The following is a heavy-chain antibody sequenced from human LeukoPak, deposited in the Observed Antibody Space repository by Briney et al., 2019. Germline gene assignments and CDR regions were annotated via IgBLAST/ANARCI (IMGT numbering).Heavy chain of an antibody. J-gene: IGHJ4*02. CDR1: GGSFSGYY. Sequence: SETLSLTCAVYGGSFSGYYWSWIREPPGKRLGGIGEINHSGSTNYPPSLKSRVTISVDTSKNQFSLKLSSVTAADTTVYYCARGREVTADYWGQGTLVTVSS. V-gene: IGHV4-34*01. CDR3: ARGREVTADY. CDR2: INHSGST. D-gene: IGHD4-23*01.